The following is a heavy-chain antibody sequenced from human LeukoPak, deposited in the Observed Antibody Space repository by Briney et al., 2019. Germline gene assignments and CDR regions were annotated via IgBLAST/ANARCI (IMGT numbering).Heavy chain of an antibody. CDR3: VRDGYSSSWYWFDP. CDR2: IYHSGST. J-gene: IGHJ5*02. V-gene: IGHV4-38-2*02. D-gene: IGHD6-13*01. CDR1: GYSISSGYY. Sequence: PSETLSLTCTASGYSISSGYYWGWIRQPPGKGRVGFGSIYHSGSTYYNPSLKSRVTISVDTSKNQFSLRLSSVTAADTAVYYCVRDGYSSSWYWFDPWGQGTLVTVSS.